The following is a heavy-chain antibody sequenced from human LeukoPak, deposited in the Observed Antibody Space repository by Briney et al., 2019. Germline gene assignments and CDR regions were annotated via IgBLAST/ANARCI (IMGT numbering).Heavy chain of an antibody. CDR2: ISSSSTYT. J-gene: IGHJ4*02. CDR1: GFPFSDYY. Sequence: GGSLRLSCAVSGFPFSDYYMTWIRQAPGKGLQWVSYISSSSTYTHYADSVKGRFTISRDNAKNSLYLQMNSLRVEDTAVYFCARVYGGNGGYFDYWGQGALVTVSS. V-gene: IGHV3-11*05. CDR3: ARVYGGNGGYFDY. D-gene: IGHD4-23*01.